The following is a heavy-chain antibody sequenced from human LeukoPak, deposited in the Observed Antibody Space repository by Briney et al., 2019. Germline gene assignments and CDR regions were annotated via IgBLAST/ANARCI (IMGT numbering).Heavy chain of an antibody. Sequence: PSETLSLTCTVSGGSTSSGGYYWSWIRQHPGKGLEWIGYIYYSGSTYYNPSLKSRVTISVDTSKNQFSLKLSSVTAADTAVYYCARALLFVGYCSGGSCYSPLNYFDYWGQGTLVTVSS. J-gene: IGHJ4*02. D-gene: IGHD2-15*01. CDR3: ARALLFVGYCSGGSCYSPLNYFDY. V-gene: IGHV4-31*03. CDR2: IYYSGST. CDR1: GGSTSSGGYY.